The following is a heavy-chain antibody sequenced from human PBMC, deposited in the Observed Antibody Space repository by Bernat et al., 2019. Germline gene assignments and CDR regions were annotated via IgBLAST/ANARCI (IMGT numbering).Heavy chain of an antibody. CDR3: ASAYVGYFDL. Sequence: QVQLQQWGAGLLKPSETLSLTCAVYGGSFSGYYLSWIRQPPGKGLEWIGEINHSGSTNYNPSLKSRVTISVETSKTQFSLKLSSVTAADKAVYYCASAYVGYFDLWGRGTLVTVSS. J-gene: IGHJ2*01. V-gene: IGHV4-34*01. CDR2: INHSGST. D-gene: IGHD3-16*01. CDR1: GGSFSGYY.